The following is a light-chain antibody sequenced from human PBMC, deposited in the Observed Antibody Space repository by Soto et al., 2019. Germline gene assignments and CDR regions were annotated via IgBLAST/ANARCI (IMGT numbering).Light chain of an antibody. CDR2: KAS. CDR1: QSISTW. CDR3: QQYNTYPLT. V-gene: IGKV1-5*03. Sequence: DIQMTQSPSTLSASVGDRVTITCRASQSISTWLAWYQQKPGKAPKLLIYKASNLEGGVPSRFSGSGSGTEFNITISSLQPDDFATYYCQQYNTYPLTFGGVTKVEIK. J-gene: IGKJ4*01.